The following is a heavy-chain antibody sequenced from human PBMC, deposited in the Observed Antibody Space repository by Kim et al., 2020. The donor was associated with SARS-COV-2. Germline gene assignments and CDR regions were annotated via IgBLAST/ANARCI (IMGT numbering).Heavy chain of an antibody. J-gene: IGHJ4*02. V-gene: IGHV3-9*01. D-gene: IGHD2-21*02. CDR1: GFTFDDYA. CDR2: ISWNSGSI. CDR3: AKVAPGDRVD. Sequence: GGSLRLSCAASGFTFDDYAMHWVRQAPGKGLEWVSGISWNSGSIGYADSVKGRFTISRDNAKNSLYLQMNSLRAEDTALYYCAKVAPGDRVDWGQGTLVTVSS.